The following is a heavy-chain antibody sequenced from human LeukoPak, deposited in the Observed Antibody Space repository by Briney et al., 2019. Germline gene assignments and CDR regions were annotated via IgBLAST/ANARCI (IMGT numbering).Heavy chain of an antibody. CDR1: GFTFSTYA. CDR3: AKDLVTGSLDY. D-gene: IGHD3-10*01. V-gene: IGHV3-48*01. CDR2: LSSSSSVI. Sequence: QSGGSLRLSCAASGFTFSTYAMDWVRQAPGKGLEWVSYLSSSSSVIYHADSVRGRFTISRDNSKNTLYLQMNSLRAEDTAIYYCAKDLVTGSLDYWGQGTLVTVSS. J-gene: IGHJ4*02.